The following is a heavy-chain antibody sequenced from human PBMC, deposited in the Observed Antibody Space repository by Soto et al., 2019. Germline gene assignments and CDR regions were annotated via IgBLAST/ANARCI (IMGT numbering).Heavy chain of an antibody. Sequence: QVHLVQSGAEVKKPGASVKVSCKGSGYGFTTYGITWVRQAPGQGLEWMAWISARNGNTNYAQKLQGRVTVTRDTSTSPAYMELRSPRSDETAVYYCARGRYGDYWGQGALVTFSS. CDR2: ISARNGNT. CDR3: ARGRYGDY. D-gene: IGHD1-1*01. CDR1: GYGFTTYG. V-gene: IGHV1-18*01. J-gene: IGHJ4*02.